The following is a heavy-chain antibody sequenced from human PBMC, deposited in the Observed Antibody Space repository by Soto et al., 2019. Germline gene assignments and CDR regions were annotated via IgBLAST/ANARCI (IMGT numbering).Heavy chain of an antibody. CDR3: ARDLDATSTFDY. Sequence: GGSLRLSCAASGFTVSSNYMSWVRQAPGKGLEWVSVIYSGGSTYYADSVKGRFTTSRDNSKNTLYLQMNSLRAEDTAVYYCARDLDATSTFDYWGQGTLVTVSS. CDR2: IYSGGST. J-gene: IGHJ4*02. D-gene: IGHD5-12*01. CDR1: GFTVSSNY. V-gene: IGHV3-66*01.